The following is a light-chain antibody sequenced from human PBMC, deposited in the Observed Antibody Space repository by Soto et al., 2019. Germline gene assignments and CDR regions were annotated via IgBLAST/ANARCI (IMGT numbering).Light chain of an antibody. CDR3: QQYGSSPPT. CDR1: QSVSVNY. Sequence: EIVLTQSPGTLSLSPGERATLSCRASQSVSVNYLAWYQRKPGRPPMLLIYGASSRANDIPARFSGSASATDFALNITRLAPEDFAVYYCQQYGSSPPTFGQGTRVEIK. V-gene: IGKV3-20*01. J-gene: IGKJ1*01. CDR2: GAS.